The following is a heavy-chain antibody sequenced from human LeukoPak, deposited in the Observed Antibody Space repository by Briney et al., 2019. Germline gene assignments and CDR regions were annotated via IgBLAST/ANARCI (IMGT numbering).Heavy chain of an antibody. J-gene: IGHJ4*02. CDR2: INHSGST. D-gene: IGHD3-22*01. Sequence: SETLSLTCAVYGGSFSGYYWSWIRQPPGKGLEWIGEINHSGSTNYNPSLKSRVTISVDTSKNQFSLKLSSVTAADTAVYYCARERVTYYYDSSGYYYVRGPTDYWGQGTLVTVSS. CDR1: GGSFSGYY. V-gene: IGHV4-34*01. CDR3: ARERVTYYYDSSGYYYVRGPTDY.